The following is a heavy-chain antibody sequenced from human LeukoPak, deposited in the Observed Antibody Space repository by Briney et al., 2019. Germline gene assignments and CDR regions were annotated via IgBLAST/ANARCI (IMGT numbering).Heavy chain of an antibody. Sequence: GGSLRLSCAASGFTFSDYSMSWVRQAPGRGLEWVSSISSSSSYIYSADSVKGRFTISRDNAKNSLYLQMNSLRAEDTAVYYCARGSLINFDYWGQGTLVTVSS. CDR2: ISSSSSYI. J-gene: IGHJ4*02. V-gene: IGHV3-21*01. CDR3: ARGSLINFDY. CDR1: GFTFSDYS. D-gene: IGHD2-8*01.